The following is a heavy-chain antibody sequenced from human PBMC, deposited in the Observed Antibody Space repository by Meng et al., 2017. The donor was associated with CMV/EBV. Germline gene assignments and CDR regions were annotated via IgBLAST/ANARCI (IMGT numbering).Heavy chain of an antibody. CDR3: AERGGGY. D-gene: IGHD1-1*01. CDR1: GLSLRTHY. Sequence: VPLQPAGLGLVEPSETPSLPFFGSGLSLRTHYWSVAWQTPGKGLEWIASIHYTGRADYRPSLKSRLTISVDTSDSQLFLKLSSVTPADTAMYYCAERGGGYWGQGILVTVSS. J-gene: IGHJ4*02. CDR2: IHYTGRA. V-gene: IGHV4-59*11.